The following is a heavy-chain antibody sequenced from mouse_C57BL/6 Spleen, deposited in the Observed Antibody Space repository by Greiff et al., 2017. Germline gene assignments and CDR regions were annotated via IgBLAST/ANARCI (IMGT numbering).Heavy chain of an antibody. CDR3: AREPLTYYFDY. J-gene: IGHJ2*01. Sequence: VKLMESGPELVKPGASVKISCKASGYAFSSSWMNWVKQRPGKGLEWIGRIYPGDGDTNYNGKFKGKATLTADKSSSTAYMQLSSLTSEDSAVYFCAREPLTYYFDYWGQGTTLTVSS. V-gene: IGHV1-82*01. CDR1: GYAFSSSW. CDR2: IYPGDGDT.